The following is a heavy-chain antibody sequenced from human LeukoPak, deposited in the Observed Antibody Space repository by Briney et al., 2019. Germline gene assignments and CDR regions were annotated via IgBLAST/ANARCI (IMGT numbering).Heavy chain of an antibody. Sequence: PSETLSLTCTVSGGSISSYYWSWIWQPPGKGLEWIGYIYYSGSTNYNPSLKSRVTISVDTSKNQFSLKLSSVTAADTAVYYCARHRSYDSSGYYSRNWFDPWGQGTLVTVSS. CDR2: IYYSGST. CDR3: ARHRSYDSSGYYSRNWFDP. D-gene: IGHD3-22*01. J-gene: IGHJ5*02. V-gene: IGHV4-59*08. CDR1: GGSISSYY.